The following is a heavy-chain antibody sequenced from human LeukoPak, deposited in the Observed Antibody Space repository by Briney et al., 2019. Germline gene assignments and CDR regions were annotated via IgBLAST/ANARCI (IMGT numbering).Heavy chain of an antibody. CDR2: NYPDDSDP. J-gene: IGHJ4*02. V-gene: IGHV5-51*01. CDR1: GYIFTSYW. CDR3: ARHWRCGSSVCYGFVDY. Sequence: GESLKISCKGSGYIFTSYWIGWVRQMPGKGLEWMGVNYPDDSDPRYSPSFQGQVTISADKSINTASLQWSSLKASDTALYYCARHWRCGSSVCYGFVDYWGQGTLVTVSS. D-gene: IGHD2-2*01.